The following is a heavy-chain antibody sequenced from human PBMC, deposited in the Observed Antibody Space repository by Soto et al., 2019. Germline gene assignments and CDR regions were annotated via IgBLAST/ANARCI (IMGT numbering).Heavy chain of an antibody. J-gene: IGHJ5*02. D-gene: IGHD3-10*01. Sequence: SGTLSLTCAVYGGALSGYYWSWIRQPPGKGLEWIGEINHSGSTNYNPSLKSRVTISVDTSKNQFSLKLSSVTAADTAVYYCARGRTTYYGSGSYYRWFDPWGQGTLVTVSS. CDR2: INHSGST. V-gene: IGHV4-34*01. CDR1: GGALSGYY. CDR3: ARGRTTYYGSGSYYRWFDP.